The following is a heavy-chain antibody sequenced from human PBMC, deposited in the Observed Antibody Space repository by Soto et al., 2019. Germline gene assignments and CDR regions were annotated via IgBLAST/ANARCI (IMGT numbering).Heavy chain of an antibody. J-gene: IGHJ4*02. Sequence: PSVKVSCKASGYTFTSYGISWVRQAPGQGLEWMGWISAYNGNTNYAQKLQGRVTMTTDTSTSTAYMELRSLRSDDTAVYYCARDAQIVVVPAAIDYWGQGTLVTVSS. CDR3: ARDAQIVVVPAAIDY. CDR2: ISAYNGNT. D-gene: IGHD2-2*01. V-gene: IGHV1-18*01. CDR1: GYTFTSYG.